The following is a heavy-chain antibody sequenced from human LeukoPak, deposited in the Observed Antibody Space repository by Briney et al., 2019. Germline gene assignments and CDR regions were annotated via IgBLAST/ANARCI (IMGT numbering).Heavy chain of an antibody. CDR1: GFTFSSYG. J-gene: IGHJ6*03. CDR3: ARNSGHDYYMDV. V-gene: IGHV3-21*01. Sequence: PGGTLRLSCAASGFTFSSYGMSWGRQAPGKGLEWVSCLTSSSSYIYYADSVKGRFTISRDNAKNSLYLKMKSLRAEKTAVYYCARNSGHDYYMDVWGKGTTVTVSS. CDR2: LTSSSSYI. D-gene: IGHD6-19*01.